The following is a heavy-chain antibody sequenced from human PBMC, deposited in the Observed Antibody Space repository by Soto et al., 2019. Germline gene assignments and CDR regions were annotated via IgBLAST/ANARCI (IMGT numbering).Heavy chain of an antibody. J-gene: IGHJ4*02. D-gene: IGHD5-12*01. V-gene: IGHV3-53*01. Sequence: PGGSLRLSCAASGFSVRNNYMSWVRQTPGKGLEWVSVIYSDDSTYYADSVKGRSTISRDISKNTLYLQMNSLRAEDTAVYYCAREVEATLLGQWGQGTLVTVSS. CDR3: AREVEATLLGQ. CDR1: GFSVRNNY. CDR2: IYSDDST.